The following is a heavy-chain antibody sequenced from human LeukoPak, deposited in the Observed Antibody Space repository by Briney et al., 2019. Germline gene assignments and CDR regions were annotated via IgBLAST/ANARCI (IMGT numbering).Heavy chain of an antibody. CDR2: ISSSGSTI. CDR3: ASEGKGDAFDI. V-gene: IGHV3-48*03. J-gene: IGHJ3*02. Sequence: GGSLRLSCAASGFTFSSYEMNWVRQAPGKGLEWVSYISSSGSTIYYADSVKGRFTISRDNAKNSLYLQMNSLRAEDTAVYYCASEGKGDAFDIWGQGTMVTVSS. CDR1: GFTFSSYE.